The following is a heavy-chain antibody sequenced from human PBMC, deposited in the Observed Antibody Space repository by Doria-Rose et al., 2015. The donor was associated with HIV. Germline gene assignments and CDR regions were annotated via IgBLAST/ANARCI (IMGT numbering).Heavy chain of an antibody. Sequence: VQLVESGGGLVRPGGSLRLSCATSGFTFSSHRINWVRQAPGKGLEWVSSISSTSAYINYADSVRCRFTISRDNARNSLYLQVDSLRAEDTAIYYCATGVTLDYWGQGTLVTVSS. D-gene: IGHD3-10*01. CDR2: ISSTSAYI. CDR1: GFTFSSHR. J-gene: IGHJ4*02. CDR3: ATGVTLDY. V-gene: IGHV3-21*01.